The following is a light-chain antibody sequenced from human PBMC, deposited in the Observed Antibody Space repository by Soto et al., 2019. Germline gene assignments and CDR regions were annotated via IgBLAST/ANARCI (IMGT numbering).Light chain of an antibody. V-gene: IGKV4-1*01. CDR1: QSVLYSSDNEHY. J-gene: IGKJ1*01. CDR2: WAS. CDR3: QQYYSTPWT. Sequence: DIVMTQSPDSLAVSLGERATINCKSSQSVLYSSDNEHYLAWYQQKPGQPPKLLIYWASTRESGVPDRFSGRGSGTDLTLTISSLQAEDVAVYYCQQYYSTPWTFGQGTKVEIK.